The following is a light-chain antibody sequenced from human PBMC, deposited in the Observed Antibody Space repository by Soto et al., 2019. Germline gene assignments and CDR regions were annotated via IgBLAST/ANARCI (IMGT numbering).Light chain of an antibody. V-gene: IGLV2-11*01. CDR2: DVS. J-gene: IGLJ2*01. CDR1: SSDVGGYNY. Sequence: QSALTQPRSVSGSPGQSVTISCTGTSSDVGGYNYVSWYQQHPGKAPKLMIYDVSKRPSGVPDRFSGSKSGNTASLTISGFQAEDEADYYCCSYAGSYTYVFGGGTKVTVL. CDR3: CSYAGSYTYV.